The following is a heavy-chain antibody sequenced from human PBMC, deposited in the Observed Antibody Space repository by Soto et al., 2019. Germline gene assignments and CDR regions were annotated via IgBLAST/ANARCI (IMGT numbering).Heavy chain of an antibody. CDR3: AREGVAPYYCYGMDV. CDR1: GYTFTRSG. J-gene: IGHJ6*02. V-gene: IGHV1-18*01. CDR2: ISTYNGDT. Sequence: QVQLVQSGAEVKKPGASVKVSCKASGYTFTRSGISWVRQAPGQGLEWMGWISTYNGDTNYAQTFQGRVTMTTDTATRTVYMELRSLRSDDTAVYYCAREGVAPYYCYGMDVWGQGTPVTVSS.